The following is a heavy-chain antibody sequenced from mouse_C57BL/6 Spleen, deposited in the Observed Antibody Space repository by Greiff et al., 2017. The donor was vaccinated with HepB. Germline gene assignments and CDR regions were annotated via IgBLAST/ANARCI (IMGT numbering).Heavy chain of an antibody. CDR1: GYTFTDYN. Sequence: EVQLQQSGPELVKPGASVKIPCKASGYTFTDYNMDWVKQSHGKSLEWIGDINPNNGGTIYNQKFKGKATLTVDKSSSTAYMELHSLTSEDTAVYYCARFYYGSREGYFDVWGTGTTVTVSS. CDR3: ARFYYGSREGYFDV. V-gene: IGHV1-18*01. D-gene: IGHD1-1*01. J-gene: IGHJ1*03. CDR2: INPNNGGT.